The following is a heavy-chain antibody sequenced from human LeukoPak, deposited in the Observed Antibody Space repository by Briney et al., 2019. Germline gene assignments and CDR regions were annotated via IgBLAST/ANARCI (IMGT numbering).Heavy chain of an antibody. CDR2: ISSSSSYI. V-gene: IGHV3-21*01. J-gene: IGHJ6*03. CDR3: ARVAYDFWSGYSEVYYYYYMDV. D-gene: IGHD3-3*01. Sequence: GGSLRLSCAASGFTFSSYAMSWVRQAPGKGLEWVSSISSSSSYIYYADSVKGRFTISRDNAKNSLYLQMNSLRAEDTAVYYCARVAYDFWSGYSEVYYYYYMDVWGKGTTVTVSS. CDR1: GFTFSSYA.